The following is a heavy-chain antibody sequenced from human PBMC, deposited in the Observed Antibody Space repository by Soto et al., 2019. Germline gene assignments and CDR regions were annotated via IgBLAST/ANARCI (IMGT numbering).Heavy chain of an antibody. D-gene: IGHD6-25*01. V-gene: IGHV3-21*01. CDR3: ARGRAARSYYYYNMDV. CDR1: GFTFSSYS. CDR2: ISSSSSYI. J-gene: IGHJ6*03. Sequence: GGSLRLSCAASGFTFSSYSMNWVRQAPGKGLEWVSSISSSSSYIYYADSVKGRFTISRDNAKNSLYLQMSSLRAEDTAVYYCARGRAARSYYYYNMDVWGKGTTVTVSS.